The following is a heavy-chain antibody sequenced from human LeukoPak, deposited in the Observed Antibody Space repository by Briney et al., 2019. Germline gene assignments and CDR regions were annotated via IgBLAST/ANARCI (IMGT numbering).Heavy chain of an antibody. Sequence: SETLSLTCTVSGGSISSGSYYWSWIRQLPGKGLEWIGYIYYSGSTNHNPSLKSRVTISVDTSKNQFSLKLSSVTAADTAVYYCAIPTLYSSSWYAFDIWGQGTMVTVSS. CDR1: GGSISSGSYY. D-gene: IGHD6-13*01. CDR3: AIPTLYSSSWYAFDI. J-gene: IGHJ3*02. CDR2: IYYSGST. V-gene: IGHV4-61*01.